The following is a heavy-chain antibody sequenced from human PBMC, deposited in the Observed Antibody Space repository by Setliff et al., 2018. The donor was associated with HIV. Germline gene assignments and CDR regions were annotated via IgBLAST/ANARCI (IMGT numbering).Heavy chain of an antibody. CDR3: ARSEGRYCSRTSCNSLNFGYYYMDV. V-gene: IGHV1-18*01. CDR2: INTNSGTT. J-gene: IGHJ6*03. CDR1: GYTFSNYG. D-gene: IGHD2-2*02. Sequence: ASVKVSCKASGYTFSNYGITWVRQAPGQGLEWMGWINTNSGTTHFAQSFQGRITMTSDTSTSTASMELRSLTSDDTAVYFGARSEGRYCSRTSCNSLNFGYYYMDVWGRGTTVTVSS.